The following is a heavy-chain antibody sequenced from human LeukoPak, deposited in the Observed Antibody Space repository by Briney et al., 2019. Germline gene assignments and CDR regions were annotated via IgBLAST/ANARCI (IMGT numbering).Heavy chain of an antibody. Sequence: ASVKVSCKASGYTFTGYYMHWVRQAPGQGLEWMGRINPNSGGTNYAQKFQGWVTMTRDTSISTAYMELSRLRSDDTAVYYCARDQYYDFWSGYYYYGMDVWGQGTTVTVSS. CDR1: GYTFTGYY. V-gene: IGHV1-2*04. CDR3: ARDQYYDFWSGYYYYGMDV. J-gene: IGHJ6*02. CDR2: INPNSGGT. D-gene: IGHD3-3*01.